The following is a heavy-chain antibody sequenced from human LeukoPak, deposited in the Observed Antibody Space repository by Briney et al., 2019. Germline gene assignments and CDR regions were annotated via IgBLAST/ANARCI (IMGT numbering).Heavy chain of an antibody. CDR2: IYYSGST. V-gene: IGHV4-59*08. CDR3: ARGNSGHCTGATCYALDY. J-gene: IGHJ4*02. D-gene: IGHD2-2*01. CDR1: GGSISSYY. Sequence: SETLSLTCTVPGGSISSYYWSWLRQPPGKGLEWIVYIYYSGSTNYKPSLKSRVTISVDTSKNQFSLKLSSVTAADTAVYYCARGNSGHCTGATCYALDYWGQGTLVTVSS.